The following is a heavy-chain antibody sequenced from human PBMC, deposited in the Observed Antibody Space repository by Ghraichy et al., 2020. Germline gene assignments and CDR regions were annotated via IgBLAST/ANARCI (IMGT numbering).Heavy chain of an antibody. Sequence: SETLSLTCAVYGGSFSGYYWSWIRKPPGKGLEWIGEINHSGSTNYNPSLKSRVTISVDTSKNQFSLKLSSVTAADTAVYYCASFGSGSYYGYFQHWGQGTLVTVSS. CDR1: GGSFSGYY. D-gene: IGHD3-10*01. J-gene: IGHJ1*01. CDR2: INHSGST. V-gene: IGHV4-34*01. CDR3: ASFGSGSYYGYFQH.